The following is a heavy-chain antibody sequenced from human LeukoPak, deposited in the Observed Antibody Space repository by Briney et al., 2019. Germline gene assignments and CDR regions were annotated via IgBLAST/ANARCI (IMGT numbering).Heavy chain of an antibody. CDR3: ARDFHDSSGPPRNFQH. V-gene: IGHV1-46*01. D-gene: IGHD3-22*01. CDR1: GYTFTSYY. J-gene: IGHJ1*01. Sequence: ASVKVSCKASGYTFTSYYMHWVRQAPGQGLEWMGITNPSGGSTSYAQKFQGRITMTRDTSTSTVYMELSSLRSEDTAVYYCARDFHDSSGPPRNFQHWGQGTLVTVSS. CDR2: TNPSGGST.